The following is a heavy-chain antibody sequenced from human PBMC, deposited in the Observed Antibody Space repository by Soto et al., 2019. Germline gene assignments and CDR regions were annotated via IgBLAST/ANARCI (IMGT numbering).Heavy chain of an antibody. CDR2: IYPGDSDT. Sequence: GESLKISCKGSGYSFTSYWIGWVRQMPRKGLEWMGIIYPGDSDTRYSPSFQGQVTISADKSISTAYLQWSSLKASDTAMYYCARIGGDSSSWPYYYYGMDVWGQGTTVTVSS. J-gene: IGHJ6*02. V-gene: IGHV5-51*01. CDR1: GYSFTSYW. CDR3: ARIGGDSSSWPYYYYGMDV. D-gene: IGHD6-13*01.